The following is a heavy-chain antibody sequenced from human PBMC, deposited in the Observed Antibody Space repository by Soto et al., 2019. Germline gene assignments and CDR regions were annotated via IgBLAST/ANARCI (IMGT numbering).Heavy chain of an antibody. CDR2: MSPNRGNT. V-gene: IGHV1-8*02. CDR3: AIGFSGSQTETGS. J-gene: IGHJ5*02. CDR1: GFTFTSYD. Sequence: QVQLVQSGAEVKKPGASVKISCKASGFTFTSYDINWVRQATGQGLEWMGWMSPNRGNTGYAQKFQRSCPMTRHAHRSTDYMELSTRRSADTALYYCAIGFSGSQTETGSWGPGTLVTVSS. D-gene: IGHD1-26*01.